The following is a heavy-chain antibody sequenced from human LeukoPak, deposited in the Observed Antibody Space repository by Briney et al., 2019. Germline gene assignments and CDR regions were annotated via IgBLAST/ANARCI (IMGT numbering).Heavy chain of an antibody. V-gene: IGHV3-48*01. CDR2: ISSGSDAK. CDR1: GFTFSSYS. J-gene: IGHJ4*02. CDR3: AKDLEYYDSSGYYPY. D-gene: IGHD3-22*01. Sequence: GGSLRLSCAASGFTFSSYSMNWVRQAPGEGLEWVSYISSGSDAKHYADSVKGRFTISRDNSKNTLYLQMNSLRAEDTAVYYCAKDLEYYDSSGYYPYWGQGTLVTVSS.